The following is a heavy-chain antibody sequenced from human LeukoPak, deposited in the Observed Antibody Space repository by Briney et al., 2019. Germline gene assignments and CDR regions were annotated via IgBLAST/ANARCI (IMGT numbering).Heavy chain of an antibody. Sequence: ASVKVSCKASGYTFTSYYMHWVRQAPGQGLEWMGIINPSGGSTSYAQKFQGRVTMTRDTSTSTAYMELSSLRSEDTAVYYCAAEVHSNWFDPWGQGTLVTVSS. CDR3: AAEVHSNWFDP. D-gene: IGHD1-1*01. V-gene: IGHV1-46*01. CDR2: INPSGGST. J-gene: IGHJ5*02. CDR1: GYTFTSYY.